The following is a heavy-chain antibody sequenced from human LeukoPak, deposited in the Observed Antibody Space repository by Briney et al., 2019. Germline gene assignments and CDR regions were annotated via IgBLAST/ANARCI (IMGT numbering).Heavy chain of an antibody. Sequence: PSETLSLTCTVSGGSFSSYFWTWIRQPAGKGLEWIGRIYASGGTNFNSSLRSRVTMSLDTSKNQFSLKLTSVTAADTAVYYCTRESSTAVTTPFDYWGQGILVTVPS. J-gene: IGHJ4*02. V-gene: IGHV4-4*07. D-gene: IGHD4-17*01. CDR1: GGSFSSYF. CDR3: TRESSTAVTTPFDY. CDR2: IYASGGT.